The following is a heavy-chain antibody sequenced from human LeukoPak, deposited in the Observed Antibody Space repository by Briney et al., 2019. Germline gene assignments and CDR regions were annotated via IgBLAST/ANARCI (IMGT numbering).Heavy chain of an antibody. CDR3: AREARGVMIGYYYYYMDV. D-gene: IGHD3-3*01. CDR1: GDSISSYY. J-gene: IGHJ6*03. CDR2: IYYSGST. Sequence: SETLSLTCTVSGDSISSYYWSWIRQPPGKGLEWIGYIYYSGSTNYNPSLESRVTISVDTSKNQFSLKLSSVTAADTAVYYCAREARGVMIGYYYYYMDVWGKGTTVTVSS. V-gene: IGHV4-59*12.